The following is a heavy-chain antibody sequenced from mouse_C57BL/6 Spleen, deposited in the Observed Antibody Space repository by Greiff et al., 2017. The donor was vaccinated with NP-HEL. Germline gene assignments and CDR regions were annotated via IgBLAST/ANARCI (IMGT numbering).Heavy chain of an antibody. D-gene: IGHD2-2*01. V-gene: IGHV5-4*01. CDR3: AREGVYGYDGWFAY. CDR1: GFTFSSYA. J-gene: IGHJ3*01. Sequence: EVQRVESGGGLVKPGGSLKLSCAASGFTFSSYAMSWVRQTPEKRLEWVATISDGGSYTYYPDNVKGRFTISRDNAKNNLYLQMSHLKSEDTAMYYCAREGVYGYDGWFAYWGQRTLVTVSA. CDR2: ISDGGSYT.